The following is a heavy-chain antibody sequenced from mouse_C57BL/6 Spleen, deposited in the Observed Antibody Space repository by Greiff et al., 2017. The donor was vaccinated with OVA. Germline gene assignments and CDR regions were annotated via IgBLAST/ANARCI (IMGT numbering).Heavy chain of an antibody. V-gene: IGHV5-9-1*02. J-gene: IGHJ1*03. Sequence: EVKLVESGEGLVKPGGSLKLSCAASGFTFSSYAMSWVRQTPEKRLEWVAYISSGGDYIYYADTVKGRFTISRDNARNTLYLQMSSLKSEDTAMYYCTRDGGSYWYFDVWGTGTTVTVSS. CDR3: TRDGGSYWYFDV. D-gene: IGHD1-1*02. CDR1: GFTFSSYA. CDR2: ISSGGDYI.